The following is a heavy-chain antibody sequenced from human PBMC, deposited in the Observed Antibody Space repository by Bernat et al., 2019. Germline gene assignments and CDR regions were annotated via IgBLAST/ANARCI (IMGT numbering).Heavy chain of an antibody. D-gene: IGHD1-1*01. Sequence: ELPLVESGGGLVQPGGSLRLSCAASGFTFSSYTMSWVRQAPGKGLEYVSGISGSGGSPSYADSVKGRFTISRDNSKNTLYLQMNSLRAEDTAVYYCAEDINWDDGYWGQGTLVSVSS. J-gene: IGHJ4*02. V-gene: IGHV3-23*04. CDR2: ISGSGGSP. CDR1: GFTFSSYT. CDR3: AEDINWDDGY.